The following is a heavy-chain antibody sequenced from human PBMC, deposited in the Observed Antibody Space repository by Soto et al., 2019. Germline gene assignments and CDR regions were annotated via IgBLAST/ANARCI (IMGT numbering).Heavy chain of an antibody. CDR2: VYHNGGA. CDR1: GVSIHNSHSF. D-gene: IGHD2-21*01. J-gene: IGHJ5*01. V-gene: IGHV4-39*01. CDR3: GRVVEGATRHTDPDS. Sequence: SETLSLTCTVSGVSIHNSHSFWAWIRQPPGKGLQFIASVYHNGGAHYNSSLKSRVTISVDTANNQVSLRMRSLTAADTAFYYCGRVVEGATRHTDPDSWGQGSLVTVSS.